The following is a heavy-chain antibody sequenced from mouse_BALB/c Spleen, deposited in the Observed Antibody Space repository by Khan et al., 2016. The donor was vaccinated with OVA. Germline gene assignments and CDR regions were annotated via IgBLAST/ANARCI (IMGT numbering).Heavy chain of an antibody. Sequence: VHVKQSGPELVKPGASVKMSCKASGYTFTSYVMHWVKQKPGQGLEWIGYISPSHDGSKYNEKFRGQATLPSETSSRTAYMELSSLTSEDSAVYYCWRALYDYGNAYEGFAYWGQGTLVTVSA. CDR3: WRALYDYGNAYEGFAY. CDR1: GYTFTSYV. V-gene: IGHV1S136*01. J-gene: IGHJ3*01. CDR2: ISPSHDGS. D-gene: IGHD1-1*01.